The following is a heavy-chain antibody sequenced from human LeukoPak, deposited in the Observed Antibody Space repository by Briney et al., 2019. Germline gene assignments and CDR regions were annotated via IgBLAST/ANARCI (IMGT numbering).Heavy chain of an antibody. CDR3: AKALTWSGYIPFDY. V-gene: IGHV3-23*01. J-gene: IGHJ4*02. CDR2: LSATVSDGGA. Sequence: GGSLRLSCAASAFTFSNYAMSWVRQAPGKGLEWVSTLSATVSDGGAYYADSVKGRFTISRDNSKNTLYLQMNSLRAEDTAVYYCAKALTWSGYIPFDYWGQGTLVTVSS. D-gene: IGHD3-3*01. CDR1: AFTFSNYA.